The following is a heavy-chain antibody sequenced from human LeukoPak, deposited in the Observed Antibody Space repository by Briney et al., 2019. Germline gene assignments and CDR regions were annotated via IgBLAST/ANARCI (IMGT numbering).Heavy chain of an antibody. J-gene: IGHJ3*02. CDR2: INPNSGGT. CDR1: GYTFTDYY. CDR3: ARSYGSGRREVFDI. Sequence: ASVKVSCKASGYTFTDYYVNWVRQALGQGLEWLGWINPNSGGTNNAQKFQGRVTMTGDTSIRTAYMELRRLRSDDTAVYYCARSYGSGRREVFDIWGQGTRVTVSS. D-gene: IGHD3-10*01. V-gene: IGHV1-2*02.